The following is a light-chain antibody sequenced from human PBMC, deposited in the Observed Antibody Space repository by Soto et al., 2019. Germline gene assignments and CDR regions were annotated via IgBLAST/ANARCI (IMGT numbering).Light chain of an antibody. CDR3: QQYNSYSGT. CDR2: DAS. Sequence: DIQMTQSPSTLSASVGDRVTITCRASQSISSWMAWYQQKPGKAPKLLIYDASSLESGVPSRFSGSGSGTEFTFTIFSLQPDDFATYYCQQYNSYSGTFGQGTKVDIK. CDR1: QSISSW. V-gene: IGKV1-5*01. J-gene: IGKJ1*01.